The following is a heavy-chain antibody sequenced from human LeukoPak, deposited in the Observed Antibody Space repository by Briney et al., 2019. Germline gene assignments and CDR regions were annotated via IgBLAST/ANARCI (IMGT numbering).Heavy chain of an antibody. CDR3: ARTANYYYYYMDV. D-gene: IGHD2-21*02. V-gene: IGHV1-69*01. J-gene: IGHJ6*03. CDR1: GGTFISYA. Sequence: GSSVKVSCKASGGTFISYASSWVRQAPGQGLEWMGGIIPSFGTANYAQKFQGRVTITADESTSTAYMELSSLRSEDTAVYYCARTANYYYYYMDVWGKGTTVTVSS. CDR2: IIPSFGTA.